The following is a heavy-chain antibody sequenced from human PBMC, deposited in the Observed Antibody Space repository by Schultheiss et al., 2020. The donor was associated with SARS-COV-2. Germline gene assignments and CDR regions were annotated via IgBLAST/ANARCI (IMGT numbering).Heavy chain of an antibody. Sequence: SQTLSLTCAVYAGSFSGNYWSWVRRTPGKGLEWIGEILHTGTTNYNPSLKSRVTISVDTSKNQFSLRLRSLTAADTAVYYCARGWGDGYNNGPRQRFDYWGQGILVTVSS. CDR3: ARGWGDGYNNGPRQRFDY. D-gene: IGHD5-24*01. CDR2: ILHTGTT. V-gene: IGHV4-34*01. CDR1: AGSFSGNY. J-gene: IGHJ4*02.